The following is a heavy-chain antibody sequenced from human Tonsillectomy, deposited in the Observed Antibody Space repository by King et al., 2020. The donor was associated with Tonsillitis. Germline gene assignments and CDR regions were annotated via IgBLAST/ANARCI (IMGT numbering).Heavy chain of an antibody. CDR1: GFSFTNVW. CDR2: INRKTDGGTT. CDR3: TTGALRGRDY. V-gene: IGHV3-15*01. D-gene: IGHD3-10*01. Sequence: EVQLVESGGGLVKPGGSLRLSCAASGFSFTNVWMSWVRQAPGKGLEWVGRINRKTDGGTTDYAAPVKGRFTISRDDSKNTLYLQMNSLKTEDTAVYYCTTGALRGRDYWGQGTLVTVSS. J-gene: IGHJ4*02.